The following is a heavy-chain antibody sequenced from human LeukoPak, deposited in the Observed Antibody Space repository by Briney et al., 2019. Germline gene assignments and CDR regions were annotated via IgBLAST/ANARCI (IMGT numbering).Heavy chain of an antibody. D-gene: IGHD3-22*01. Sequence: ASVKVSCKVSGYTLTELSMHWVQQAPGKGLEWMGGFDPEDGETIYAQKFQGRVTMTEDTSTDTAYMELSSLRSEDTAVYYCATGTMILNPDAFDIWGQGTMVTVSS. CDR1: GYTLTELS. V-gene: IGHV1-24*01. CDR2: FDPEDGET. J-gene: IGHJ3*02. CDR3: ATGTMILNPDAFDI.